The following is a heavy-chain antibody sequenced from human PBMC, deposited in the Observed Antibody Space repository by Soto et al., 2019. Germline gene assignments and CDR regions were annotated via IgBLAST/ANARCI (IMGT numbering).Heavy chain of an antibody. V-gene: IGHV4-39*01. J-gene: IGHJ4*02. CDR2: IYYSGST. D-gene: IGHD4-17*01. CDR1: GGSISSSSYY. CDR3: ARLHDIRDYGDYGGFDY. Sequence: QLQLQESGPGLVKPSETLSLTCTVSGGSISSSSYYWGWIRQPPGKGLEWIGSIYYSGSTYYNPSLKSRVTISVDTSKNQFSLKLSSVTAADTAVYYCARLHDIRDYGDYGGFDYWCQGTLVTVSS.